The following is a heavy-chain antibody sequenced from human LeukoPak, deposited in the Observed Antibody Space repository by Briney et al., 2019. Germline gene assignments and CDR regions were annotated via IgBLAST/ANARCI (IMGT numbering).Heavy chain of an antibody. J-gene: IGHJ4*02. CDR1: GFTFSSYG. D-gene: IGHD6-13*01. CDR3: ARGGYSSSWYHDS. Sequence: GGSLRLSCAASGFTFSSYGIHWVRQAPGKGLEWVSFIRYDGNDKSYADSVKGRFTISRDSSKNTVYLQMNSLRAEDTAVYYCARGGYSSSWYHDSWGQGTLVTVSS. V-gene: IGHV3-30*02. CDR2: IRYDGNDK.